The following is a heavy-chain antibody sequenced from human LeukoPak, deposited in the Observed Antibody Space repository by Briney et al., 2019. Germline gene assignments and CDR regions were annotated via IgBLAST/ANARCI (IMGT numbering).Heavy chain of an antibody. CDR2: GEST. J-gene: IGHJ4*02. CDR3: ARDNWGSLDF. Sequence: SETLSLTCTVSGDSVRSGPYYWSWIRQPPGKGLEWIGYGESTNYNPSLKSRVTISVDTSKSQFSLQLRYLTAADTAVYYCARDNWGSLDFWGRGILVTVSS. CDR1: GDSVRSGPYY. D-gene: IGHD7-27*01. V-gene: IGHV4-61*01.